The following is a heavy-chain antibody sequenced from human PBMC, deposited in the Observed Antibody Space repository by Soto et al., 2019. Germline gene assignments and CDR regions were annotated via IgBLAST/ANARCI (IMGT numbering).Heavy chain of an antibody. D-gene: IGHD5-12*01. Sequence: QVQLQESRPGLVKPSQTLSLTCTVSGGSISRGGYYWSWIRQHPGKGLEWIGYIYYSGGTYYNPSLKSRVTISVDTSENQFSLRLSSVTAADTAVYYCARKDSGYADYIDVWGKGTTVTVSS. J-gene: IGHJ6*03. V-gene: IGHV4-31*03. CDR3: ARKDSGYADYIDV. CDR1: GGSISRGGYY. CDR2: IYYSGGT.